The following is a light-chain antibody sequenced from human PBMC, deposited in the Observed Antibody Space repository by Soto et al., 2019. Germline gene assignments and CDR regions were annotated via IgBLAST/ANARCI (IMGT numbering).Light chain of an antibody. J-gene: IGKJ4*01. CDR1: QSVGSNY. Sequence: EIVLTQFPGTLSFSPGERATLSCMASQSVGSNYLAWYQQRPGQPPNLLIFGASHRAPDIPDRFSGGGSGTDFTLTISRLEPEDFAVYYCQQFSSYPLTFGGGTKVDI. V-gene: IGKV3-20*01. CDR3: QQFSSYPLT. CDR2: GAS.